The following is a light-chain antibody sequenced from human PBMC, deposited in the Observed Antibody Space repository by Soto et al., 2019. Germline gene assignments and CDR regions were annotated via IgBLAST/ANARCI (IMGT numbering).Light chain of an antibody. J-gene: IGLJ1*01. Sequence: QSVLAQPASMSGTPRQSITLSCTGTSSDVGGYNYVSWYQQHPGKAPKLMIYEVSNRPSGVSNRFSGSKSGNTASLTISGLQAEDEADYYCSSYTSSSTPYVFGTGTKVTVL. CDR1: SSDVGGYNY. CDR3: SSYTSSSTPYV. V-gene: IGLV2-14*01. CDR2: EVS.